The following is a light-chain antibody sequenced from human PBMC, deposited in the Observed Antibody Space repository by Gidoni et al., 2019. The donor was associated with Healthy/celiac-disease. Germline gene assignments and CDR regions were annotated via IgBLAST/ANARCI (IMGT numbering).Light chain of an antibody. V-gene: IGLV1-40*01. J-gene: IGLJ2*01. CDR3: QTYDSSLSGVV. CDR1: SSTIGAGYH. CDR2: GNS. Sequence: QSVLTQPPSVSGAPGQRVTISCTGSSSTIGAGYHVHWYQQLPGTAPKLLIYGNSNRPSGVPDRFSGSKSGTSASLAITGLQAEDEADYYCQTYDSSLSGVVFGGGTKLTVL.